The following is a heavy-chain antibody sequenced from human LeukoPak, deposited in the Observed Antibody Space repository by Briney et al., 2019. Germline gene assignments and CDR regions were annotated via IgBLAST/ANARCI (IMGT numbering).Heavy chain of an antibody. D-gene: IGHD3-9*01. CDR1: GFTFSNYW. Sequence: GGSLRLSCVASGFTFSNYWMTWVRQAPGKGLEWVANIKPDESEKYYVGSVKGRFTVSRDNAKNSLYLQMNSLRAEDTAVYYCAKWGPYDILTGRINWGQGTLVTVSS. J-gene: IGHJ4*02. V-gene: IGHV3-7*03. CDR2: IKPDESEK. CDR3: AKWGPYDILTGRIN.